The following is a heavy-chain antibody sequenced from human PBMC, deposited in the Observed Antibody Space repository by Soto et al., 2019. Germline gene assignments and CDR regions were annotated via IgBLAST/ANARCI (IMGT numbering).Heavy chain of an antibody. D-gene: IGHD2-15*01. V-gene: IGHV1-69*02. CDR2: IIPILGIA. CDR1: GGTFSSYT. CDR3: ASAGYCSGGSCYSTSSSRYYDYMDV. Sequence: QVQLVQSGAEVKKPGSSVKVSCKASGGTFSSYTISWVRQAPGQGLEWMGRIIPILGIANYAQKFQGRVTIPADKSTSTAHMELSSLRSEDTAVYYCASAGYCSGGSCYSTSSSRYYDYMDVWGKGTTVTVSS. J-gene: IGHJ6*03.